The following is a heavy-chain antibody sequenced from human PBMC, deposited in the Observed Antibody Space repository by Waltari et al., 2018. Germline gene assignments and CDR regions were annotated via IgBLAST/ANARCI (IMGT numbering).Heavy chain of an antibody. CDR1: GGSFSGYY. V-gene: IGHV4-34*01. CDR3: AIRRCSVTNCYMRNWFDP. J-gene: IGHJ5*02. D-gene: IGHD2-2*02. Sequence: QVQLQQWSAGLLKPSETLSLTCAVYGGSFSGYYWTWIRQPPGTGLEWIGEINHDGGTNYNPSLKSRATISVDTSKNQLSLILNSVTAADTAVYYCAIRRCSVTNCYMRNWFDPWGQGILVTVSS. CDR2: INHDGGT.